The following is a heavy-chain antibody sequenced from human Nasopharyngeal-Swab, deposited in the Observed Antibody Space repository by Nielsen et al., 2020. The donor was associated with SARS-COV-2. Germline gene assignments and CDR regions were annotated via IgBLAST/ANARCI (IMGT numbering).Heavy chain of an antibody. D-gene: IGHD3-22*01. CDR3: VRDLNYYDRP. Sequence: GESLKISCAASGFTFSSYSMNWVRQAPGKGLEWVSSISSSSSYIYYADSVKGRFTTSRDNAKNSLYLQMNSLRAEDTAVYYCVRDLNYYDRPWGQGTLVTVSS. CDR1: GFTFSSYS. CDR2: ISSSSSYI. J-gene: IGHJ5*02. V-gene: IGHV3-21*04.